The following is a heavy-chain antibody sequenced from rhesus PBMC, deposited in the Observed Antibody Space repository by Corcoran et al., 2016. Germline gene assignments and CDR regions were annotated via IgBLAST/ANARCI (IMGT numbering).Heavy chain of an antibody. CDR1: GFSISTTGTG. V-gene: IGHV2-95*01. Sequence: QVTLKESGPALVKPTQTLTLTCTCSGFSISTTGTGVGWIRQPPGKALEWLAGIYGNDSKYYSTSLKTRLTISKYPAKNQVFLTMTHMDPVDTASYYCARVRPPTVATFAFSSWGQGVLVTVSS. J-gene: IGHJ4*01. CDR3: ARVRPPTVATFAFSS. CDR2: IYGNDSK. D-gene: IGHD4-29*01.